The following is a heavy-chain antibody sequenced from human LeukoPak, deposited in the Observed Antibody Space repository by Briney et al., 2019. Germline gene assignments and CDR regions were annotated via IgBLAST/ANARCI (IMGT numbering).Heavy chain of an antibody. CDR3: ARRSTRFFDY. CDR1: GGSISSSSYY. V-gene: IGHV4-39*01. D-gene: IGHD1-26*01. CDR2: IYYSGST. J-gene: IGHJ4*02. Sequence: SETLSLTCTVSGGSISSSSYYWGWIRQPPGKGLEWIGSIYYSGSTYYNPSLKSRVTISVDTSENQFSLKLSSVTAADTAVYYCARRSTRFFDYWGQGTLVTVSS.